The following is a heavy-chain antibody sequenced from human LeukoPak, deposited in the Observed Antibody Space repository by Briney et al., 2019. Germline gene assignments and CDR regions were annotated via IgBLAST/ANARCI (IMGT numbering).Heavy chain of an antibody. CDR1: GFTFSSSA. Sequence: PGGSLRLSCAASGFTFSSSAMSWVRQAPGKGLEWVSNISGSGSGGSTHYADSVKGRFTISRDNSKNTLYLQMNSLRAEDTAVYYCVRGYSYGWFDPWGQGTLVTVSS. J-gene: IGHJ5*02. CDR3: VRGYSYGWFDP. V-gene: IGHV3-23*01. CDR2: ISGSGSGGST. D-gene: IGHD5-18*01.